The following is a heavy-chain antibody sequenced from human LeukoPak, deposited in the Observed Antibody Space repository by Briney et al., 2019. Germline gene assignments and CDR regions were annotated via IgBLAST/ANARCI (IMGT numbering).Heavy chain of an antibody. CDR2: IYYSGST. Sequence: SETLSLTCTVSGGSISSYYWSWIRQPPGKGLEWIGYIYYSGSTNYNPSLKSRVTISVDTSKNQFSLKLSSVTAADTAVYYCARQTYYYGSSNFDYWGQGTLVTVSS. D-gene: IGHD3-22*01. J-gene: IGHJ4*02. CDR3: ARQTYYYGSSNFDY. CDR1: GGSISSYY. V-gene: IGHV4-59*08.